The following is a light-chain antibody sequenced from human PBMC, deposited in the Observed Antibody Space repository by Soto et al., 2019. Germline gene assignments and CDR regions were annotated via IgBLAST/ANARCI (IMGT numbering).Light chain of an antibody. Sequence: EIVMTQSPATLSVSPGERATLSCRASQSVSSNLAWNQQKPGQAPRLLIDGASTRATGIPDRFSGSGSGTEFSLTISSLQFEDFAVYYCQPYNNWPPLTFGGGTKVEIK. V-gene: IGKV3-15*01. CDR1: QSVSSN. J-gene: IGKJ4*01. CDR2: GAS. CDR3: QPYNNWPPLT.